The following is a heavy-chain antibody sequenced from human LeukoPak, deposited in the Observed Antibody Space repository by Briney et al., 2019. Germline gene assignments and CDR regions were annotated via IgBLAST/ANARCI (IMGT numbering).Heavy chain of an antibody. J-gene: IGHJ5*02. Sequence: SQTLSLTCAISGDSVSINSAAWNWIRQSPSTGLEWLGRTYHRSRWYNGYAVSVKSRITINPDTSRNQFSLQLNSVTPEDTAVYYCARVTRSDSGSYADSWFDPWGQGTLVTVSS. CDR3: ARVTRSDSGSYADSWFDP. CDR2: TYHRSRWYN. V-gene: IGHV6-1*01. CDR1: GDSVSINSAA. D-gene: IGHD1-26*01.